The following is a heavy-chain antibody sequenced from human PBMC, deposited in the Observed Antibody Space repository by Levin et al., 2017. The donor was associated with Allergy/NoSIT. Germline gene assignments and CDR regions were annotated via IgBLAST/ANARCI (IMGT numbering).Heavy chain of an antibody. V-gene: IGHV3-11*05. CDR1: GFTFSDYY. CDR3: ARVQQQLERAYYFDY. Sequence: GGSLRLSCAASGFTFSDYYMSWIRQAPGKGLEWVSYISSSSSYTNYADSVKGRFTISRDNAKNSLYLQMNSLRAEDTAVYYCARVQQQLERAYYFDYWGQGTLVTVSS. CDR2: ISSSSSYT. D-gene: IGHD6-13*01. J-gene: IGHJ4*02.